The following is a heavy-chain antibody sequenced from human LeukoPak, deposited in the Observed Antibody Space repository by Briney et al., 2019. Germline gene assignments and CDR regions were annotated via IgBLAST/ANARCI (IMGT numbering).Heavy chain of an antibody. V-gene: IGHV1-8*01. CDR3: ARGMGSGSYPAAYYFDY. D-gene: IGHD3-22*01. CDR2: MNPNSGNT. Sequence: GASVKVSCKASGYTFTSYDFNWVRQATGQGLEWMGWMNPNSGNTGYAQKFQGRVTMTRNTSISTAYMELSSLRSEDTAVYYCARGMGSGSYPAAYYFDYWGQGTLVTVSS. CDR1: GYTFTSYD. J-gene: IGHJ4*02.